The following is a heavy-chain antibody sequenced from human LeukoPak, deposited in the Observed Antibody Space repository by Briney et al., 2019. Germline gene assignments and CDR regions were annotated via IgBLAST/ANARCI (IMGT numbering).Heavy chain of an antibody. Sequence: PGGSLRLSCAASGFTFSSYAMHWVRQAPGKGLEWVAVISYDGSNKYYADSVKGRFTISGDNSKNTLCLQMNSLRAEDTAVYYCARDVTLLLDYWGQGTLVTVSS. CDR2: ISYDGSNK. D-gene: IGHD1-26*01. CDR1: GFTFSSYA. J-gene: IGHJ4*02. CDR3: ARDVTLLLDY. V-gene: IGHV3-30-3*01.